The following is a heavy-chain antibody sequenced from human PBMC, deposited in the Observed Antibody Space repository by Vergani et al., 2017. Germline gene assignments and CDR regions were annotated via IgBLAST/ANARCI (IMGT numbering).Heavy chain of an antibody. CDR1: GFTFSSYA. J-gene: IGHJ5*02. Sequence: VQLVESGGGVVQPGRSLRLSCAASGFTFSSYAMSWVRQAPGKGLEWVSAISGSGGSTYYADSVKGRFTISRDNSKNTLYLQMNSLRAEDTAVYYCARDLLLWFGELSRGGFDPWGQGTLVTVSS. D-gene: IGHD3-10*01. V-gene: IGHV3-23*04. CDR3: ARDLLLWFGELSRGGFDP. CDR2: ISGSGGST.